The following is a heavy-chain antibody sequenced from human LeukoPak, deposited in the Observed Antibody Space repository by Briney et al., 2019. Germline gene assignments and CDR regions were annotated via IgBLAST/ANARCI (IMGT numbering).Heavy chain of an antibody. Sequence: GRSLRLSCTASGFTFGDYAMSWVRQAPGKGLEWVSAISGSATTTYYADSAKGRFTISRDNSKNTVFLQMDSLRVEDTAIYYCAKEVRMSSVWGQGTMVTVSS. CDR3: AKEVRMSSV. J-gene: IGHJ3*01. V-gene: IGHV3-23*01. CDR1: GFTFGDYA. D-gene: IGHD2-2*01. CDR2: ISGSATTT.